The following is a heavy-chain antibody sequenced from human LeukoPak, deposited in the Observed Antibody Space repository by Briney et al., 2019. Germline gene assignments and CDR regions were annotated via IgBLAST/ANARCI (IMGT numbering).Heavy chain of an antibody. Sequence: ASVKVSCKVSGYTPTELSMHWVRQAPGKGLEWMGGFDPEDGETIYAQKFQGRVTMTEDTSTDTAYMELSSLRSEDTAVYYCATDRAYGSGSQALNNWFDPWGQGTLVTVSS. V-gene: IGHV1-24*01. J-gene: IGHJ5*02. CDR1: GYTPTELS. CDR2: FDPEDGET. D-gene: IGHD3-10*01. CDR3: ATDRAYGSGSQALNNWFDP.